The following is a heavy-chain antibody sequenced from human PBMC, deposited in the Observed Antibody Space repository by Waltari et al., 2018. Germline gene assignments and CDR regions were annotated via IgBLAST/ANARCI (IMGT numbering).Heavy chain of an antibody. D-gene: IGHD5-12*01. Sequence: ETLSLICRVSGVSITGNRHYWAWIRQSPGQGLEWIGTVSYSGTTYISPSLKSRVSVSRDTSKNQVSLILGSVTAADMAVYYCATYIGASVGTAAFDVWGQGTMVTVSS. CDR1: GVSITGNRHY. CDR2: VSYSGTT. CDR3: ATYIGASVGTAAFDV. J-gene: IGHJ3*01. V-gene: IGHV4-39*01.